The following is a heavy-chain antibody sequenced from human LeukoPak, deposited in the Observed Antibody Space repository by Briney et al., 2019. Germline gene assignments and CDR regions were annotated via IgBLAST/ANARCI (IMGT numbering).Heavy chain of an antibody. D-gene: IGHD6-19*01. CDR1: GFTFRNYG. V-gene: IGHV3-30*02. CDR2: IQSDGNYQ. J-gene: IGHJ4*02. CDR3: AKDVVGQQWVENY. Sequence: GGSLRLSCAASGFTFRNYGMHWVRQAPGKGLEWVAFIQSDGNYQLYGDSVKGRSTISRDNSKNTLYLQVNSLRVEDTAVYHCAKDVVGQQWVENYWGQGTLVTVSS.